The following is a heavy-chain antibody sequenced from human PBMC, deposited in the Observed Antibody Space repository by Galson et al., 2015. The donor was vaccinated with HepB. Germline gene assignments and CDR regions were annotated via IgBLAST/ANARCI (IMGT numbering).Heavy chain of an antibody. J-gene: IGHJ4*02. CDR3: ARDFAAAADY. Sequence: SVKVSCKASGGTFSSYTVSWLQQAPGQGLEWMGKITPMVGRGSYAQKFQGRVTITADKSSTITYMELSSLSTEDTAVYYCARDFAAAADYWGQGTLVTVSS. CDR2: ITPMVGRG. CDR1: GGTFSSYT. D-gene: IGHD6-13*01. V-gene: IGHV1-69*08.